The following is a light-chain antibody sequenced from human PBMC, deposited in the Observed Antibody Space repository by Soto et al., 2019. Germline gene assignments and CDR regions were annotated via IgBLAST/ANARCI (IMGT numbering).Light chain of an antibody. CDR2: EVS. Sequence: QSALTQPASVSRSPGQSFTISCTGGSTDVGSYNRVSWYRQLPGKAPQLMIYEVSNRPSGVSNRFSGSKSGNTASLTISGLQAEDEADYFCSSLTTSDTWVIGGGTKLTVL. V-gene: IGLV2-14*02. J-gene: IGLJ3*02. CDR1: STDVGSYNR. CDR3: SSLTTSDTWV.